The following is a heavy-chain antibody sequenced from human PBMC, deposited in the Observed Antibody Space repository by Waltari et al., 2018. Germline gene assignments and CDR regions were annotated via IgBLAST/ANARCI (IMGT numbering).Heavy chain of an antibody. D-gene: IGHD6-13*01. Sequence: QVQLQQWGAGLLKPSETLSLTCAVYGGSFSGYYWSWIRQPPGKGLEWIGEINHSGSTNYNPSLKSRVTISVDTSKNQFSLKLSSVTAADTAVYYCVRGKQLVRGWFDPWGQGTLVTVSS. CDR3: VRGKQLVRGWFDP. J-gene: IGHJ5*02. CDR1: GGSFSGYY. CDR2: INHSGST. V-gene: IGHV4-34*01.